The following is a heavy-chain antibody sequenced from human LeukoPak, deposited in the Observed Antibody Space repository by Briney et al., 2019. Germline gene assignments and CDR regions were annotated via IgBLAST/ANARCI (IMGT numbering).Heavy chain of an antibody. CDR2: INPSGGST. D-gene: IGHD1-26*01. CDR3: ARDLSSGSPPSWFDP. J-gene: IGHJ5*02. CDR1: GCTFTSYY. V-gene: IGHV1-46*01. Sequence: GASVKVSCKASGCTFTSYYMHWVRQAPGQGLEWMGIINPSGGSTSYAQKFQGRVTMTRDTSTSTVYMELSSLRSEDTAVYYCARDLSSGSPPSWFDPWGQGTLVTVSS.